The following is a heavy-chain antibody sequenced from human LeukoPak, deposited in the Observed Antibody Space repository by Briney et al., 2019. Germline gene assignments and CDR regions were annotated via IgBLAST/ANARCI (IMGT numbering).Heavy chain of an antibody. Sequence: SETLSLTCTVSGGSISSYYWSWIRQPPGKGLEWIGYIYYSGSTNYNPSLKSRVTISVDTSKNQFSLKLSSVTAADTAVYYCARNSRYAYVWGIYYSYYYWGRDVGAKGPRAPVP. V-gene: IGHV4-59*01. CDR3: ARNSRYAYVWGIYYSYYYWGRDV. CDR1: GGSISSYY. D-gene: IGHD3-10*01. CDR2: IYYSGST. J-gene: IGHJ6*04.